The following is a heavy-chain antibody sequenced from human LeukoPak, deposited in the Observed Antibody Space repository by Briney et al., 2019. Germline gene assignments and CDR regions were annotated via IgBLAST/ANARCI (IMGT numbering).Heavy chain of an antibody. J-gene: IGHJ4*02. Sequence: GGSLRLSCAASGFPFSSYGMHWVRQAPGKGLEWVAIIWYDGSKKYYADSVKGRFTISKDDSKDTVYLQMNSLRAEDTAVYYCAKDRQVGTFDYWGQGTLVTASS. CDR2: IWYDGSKK. CDR1: GFPFSSYG. D-gene: IGHD1-26*01. V-gene: IGHV3-33*06. CDR3: AKDRQVGTFDY.